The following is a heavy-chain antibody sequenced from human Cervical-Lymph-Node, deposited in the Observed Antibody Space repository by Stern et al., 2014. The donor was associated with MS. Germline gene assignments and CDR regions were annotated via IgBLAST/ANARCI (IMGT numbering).Heavy chain of an antibody. Sequence: QVTLKESGPSLVKPTQTLTLTCSFSGFSLNNRGENVGWIRQPPGKALEWLAVIYWDNDKRYRPSLKRRLTITKDTSKNQVVLTMTNMDPVDTATYYCVRPKCSGGRCFDYWGQGTQVTVSS. D-gene: IGHD2-15*01. J-gene: IGHJ4*02. CDR3: VRPKCSGGRCFDY. V-gene: IGHV2-5*02. CDR1: GFSLNNRGEN. CDR2: IYWDNDK.